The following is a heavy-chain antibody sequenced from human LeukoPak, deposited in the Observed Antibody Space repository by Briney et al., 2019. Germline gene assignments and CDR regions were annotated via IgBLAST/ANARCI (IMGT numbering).Heavy chain of an antibody. CDR3: ARGYMTLDY. V-gene: IGHV4-59*08. CDR1: GGSISSYY. Sequence: SETLSLTCTVSGGSISSYYWSWIRQPPGKGLEWIGYIYYSGSTNYNPSLKSRVTISVDTSKNQFSLKLSSVTAADAAVYYCARGYMTLDYWGQGTLVTVSS. CDR2: IYYSGST. J-gene: IGHJ4*02. D-gene: IGHD1-1*01.